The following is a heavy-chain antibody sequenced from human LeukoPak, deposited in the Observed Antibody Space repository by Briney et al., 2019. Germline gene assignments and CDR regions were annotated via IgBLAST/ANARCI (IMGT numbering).Heavy chain of an antibody. CDR1: GFTFSSYS. D-gene: IGHD1-26*01. CDR3: TGILLKWVLPGSDAFDI. V-gene: IGHV3-49*04. Sequence: GGSLRLSCAASGFTFSSYSMNWVGQAPGKGLERVCFIRSKAYGATTEYAASLKDRFTISRDDSKSIAYLQVNSLKTEDTAVYYCTGILLKWVLPGSDAFDIWGEGTMVTVSS. CDR2: IRSKAYGATT. J-gene: IGHJ3*02.